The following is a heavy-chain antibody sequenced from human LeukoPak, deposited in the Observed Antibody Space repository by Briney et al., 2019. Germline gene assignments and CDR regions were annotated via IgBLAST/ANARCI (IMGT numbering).Heavy chain of an antibody. Sequence: PSETLSLTCTVSGGSISSYYWSWIRQPAGKGLEWIGRIYTSGSTNYNPSLKSRVTMSVGTSKNQFSLKLSSVTAADTAVYYCAREGITGTTEWFDPWGQGTLVTVSS. CDR3: AREGITGTTEWFDP. D-gene: IGHD1-7*01. J-gene: IGHJ5*02. V-gene: IGHV4-4*07. CDR1: GGSISSYY. CDR2: IYTSGST.